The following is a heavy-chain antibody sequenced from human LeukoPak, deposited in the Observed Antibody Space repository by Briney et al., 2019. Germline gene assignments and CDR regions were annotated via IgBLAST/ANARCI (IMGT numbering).Heavy chain of an antibody. CDR1: GFTFRSYW. CDR2: IKQDGSEE. J-gene: IGHJ4*02. Sequence: GGSLRLSCAASGFTFRSYWMSWVRQAPGKGLEWVANIKQDGSEEYYADSVKGRFTISRDNAKNSLYLQMSSLRVEDTAVYFCTRGRLARDYWGQGTLVTVSS. D-gene: IGHD2-21*01. V-gene: IGHV3-7*04. CDR3: TRGRLARDY.